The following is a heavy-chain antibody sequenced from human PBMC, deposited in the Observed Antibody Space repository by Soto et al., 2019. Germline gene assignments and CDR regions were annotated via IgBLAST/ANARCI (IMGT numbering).Heavy chain of an antibody. Sequence: EVQLLESGGDLVQPGGSLRLSCVASGFTFSNFAMIWVRQAPGRGLEWVSGVSASGRDIHYADSVKDRFTVSRDNSKNTLYLQINSLRAEDTAIYYGAKGKTSGWYYFDYWGQGALVPVSS. CDR2: VSASGRDI. CDR3: AKGKTSGWYYFDY. D-gene: IGHD6-19*01. J-gene: IGHJ4*02. V-gene: IGHV3-23*01. CDR1: GFTFSNFA.